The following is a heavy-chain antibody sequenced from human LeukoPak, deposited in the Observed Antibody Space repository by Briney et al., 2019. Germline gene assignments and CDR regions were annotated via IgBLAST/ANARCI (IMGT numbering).Heavy chain of an antibody. Sequence: KQSGPTLVNPTQTLTLTCTFSGFSLSTSVMCVSWIRQPPGKALEWLARIDWDDDKYYSTSLKTRLTISKDTSKNQVVLTMTNMDPVETATYYCAGMGYYDSSGYPAMLFDIRGQGKMVTVSS. CDR1: GFSLSTSVMC. CDR2: IDWDDDK. V-gene: IGHV2-70*11. J-gene: IGHJ3*02. CDR3: AGMGYYDSSGYPAMLFDI. D-gene: IGHD3-22*01.